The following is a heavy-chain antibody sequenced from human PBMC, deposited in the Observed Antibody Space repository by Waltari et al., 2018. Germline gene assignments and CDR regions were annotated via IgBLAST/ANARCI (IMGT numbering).Heavy chain of an antibody. Sequence: QVQLVQSGAEVKKPGSSVKVSCKASGGTFSSYAISWVRQAPGQGLEWMGVLNPSFWAANYAQEIQGRITITTDESTSTAYMELSSLRSEDTAVYYCATSTVVTSHYYYGMDVWGQGTTVTVSS. CDR3: ATSTVVTSHYYYGMDV. D-gene: IGHD4-17*01. CDR1: GGTFSSYA. CDR2: LNPSFWAA. J-gene: IGHJ6*02. V-gene: IGHV1-69*05.